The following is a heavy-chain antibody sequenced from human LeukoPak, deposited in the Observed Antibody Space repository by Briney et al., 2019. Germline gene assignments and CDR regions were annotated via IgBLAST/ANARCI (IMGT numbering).Heavy chain of an antibody. D-gene: IGHD2-15*01. CDR2: INHSGST. Sequence: SETLSLTCAVYGESFSGYYWSWIRQPPGKGLEWIGEINHSGSTNYNPSLKSRVTISVDTSKNQFSLKLSSVTAADTAVYYCARVRTRYCSGGSCYYNYYYYYGMDVWGQGTTVTVSS. CDR1: GESFSGYY. CDR3: ARVRTRYCSGGSCYYNYYYYYGMDV. J-gene: IGHJ6*02. V-gene: IGHV4-34*01.